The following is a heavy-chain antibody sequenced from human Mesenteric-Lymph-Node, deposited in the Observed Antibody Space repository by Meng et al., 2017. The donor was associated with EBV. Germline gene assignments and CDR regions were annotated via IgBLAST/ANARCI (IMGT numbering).Heavy chain of an antibody. CDR3: AHSDVGIIPFDS. CDR1: GLSLSTNGVA. Sequence: QFPLKESGPPPVNPTQTLTLTRTFSGLSLSTNGVAVGWIRQPPGKGLEWLALIYWDDDKRYSPSLKSRLTITKDTSKNQVVLSMTNMDPVDTGTYFCAHSDVGIIPFDSWGQGTLVTVSS. CDR2: IYWDDDK. D-gene: IGHD1-26*01. J-gene: IGHJ4*02. V-gene: IGHV2-5*02.